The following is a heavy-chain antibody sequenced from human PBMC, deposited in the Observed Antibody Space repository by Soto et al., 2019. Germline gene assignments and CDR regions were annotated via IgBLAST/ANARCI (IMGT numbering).Heavy chain of an antibody. CDR1: GFSLTTTRMG. CDR2: IYWDDDK. CDR3: AHAGDFDLLSFDR. Sequence: QITLKESGPPLVRPAQTLTLTCAFSGFSLTTTRMGVAWIRQPPGKALEWLALIYWDDDKRYSPSLKNRLTVYKDTSTNRVVLTITNISPADTGTYFCAHAGDFDLLSFDRWGPGTLVTVSS. D-gene: IGHD2-15*01. V-gene: IGHV2-5*02. J-gene: IGHJ4*02.